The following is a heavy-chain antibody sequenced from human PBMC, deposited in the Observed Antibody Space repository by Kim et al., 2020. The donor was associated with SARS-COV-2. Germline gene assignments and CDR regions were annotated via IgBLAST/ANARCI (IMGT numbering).Heavy chain of an antibody. CDR3: AGSFCGGDCYPDAFDI. Sequence: GGSLRLSCAASTFTFSDYYMTWIRQAPGKGLEWVSYISGSGDKKYYTDFVKDRFTVFRDNAKNSLYLQMSSLRADDTAIYYCAGSFCGGDCYPDAFDIWG. CDR1: TFTFSDYY. CDR2: ISGSGDKK. D-gene: IGHD2-21*02. V-gene: IGHV3-11*01. J-gene: IGHJ3*02.